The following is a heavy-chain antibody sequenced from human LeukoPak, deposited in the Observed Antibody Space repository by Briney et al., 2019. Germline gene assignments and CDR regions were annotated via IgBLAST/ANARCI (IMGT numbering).Heavy chain of an antibody. CDR3: ASSKDIVVVVAADDAFDI. D-gene: IGHD2-15*01. CDR1: GFTFSSYS. Sequence: GGSLRLSCAASGFTFSSYSMNWVRQAPGKGLEWVSSISSSSYIYYADSVKGRFTISRDNAKNSLYLQMNSLRAEDTAVYYCASSKDIVVVVAADDAFDIWGQGTMVTVSS. V-gene: IGHV3-21*01. J-gene: IGHJ3*02. CDR2: ISSSSYI.